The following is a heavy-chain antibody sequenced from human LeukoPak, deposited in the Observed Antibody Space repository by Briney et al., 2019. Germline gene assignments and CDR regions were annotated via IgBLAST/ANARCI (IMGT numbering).Heavy chain of an antibody. D-gene: IGHD2-2*01. CDR3: AREVQMGVVPAFDY. CDR1: GFTFSSYG. Sequence: PGRSLRLSCAASGFTFSSYGMHWVRQAPGKGLEWVAVISYDGSNKYYADSVKGRFTISRDNSKNMLYLQMNSLRAEDTAVYYCAREVQMGVVPAFDYWGQGTLVTVSS. J-gene: IGHJ4*02. CDR2: ISYDGSNK. V-gene: IGHV3-30*03.